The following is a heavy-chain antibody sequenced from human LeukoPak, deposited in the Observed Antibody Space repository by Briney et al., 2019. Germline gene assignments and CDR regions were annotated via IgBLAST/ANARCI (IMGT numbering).Heavy chain of an antibody. Sequence: GGTLRLSCAASGFTFNNYAMNWVRQAPGKGLERVSSISGGGETTYYADSAKGRFTISRDNSQNTLYLQMNSLRAEDTAVYYCARDYADYVGYFFFDYWGQGTLVTVSS. V-gene: IGHV3-23*01. CDR2: ISGGGETT. D-gene: IGHD4-17*01. J-gene: IGHJ4*02. CDR3: ARDYADYVGYFFFDY. CDR1: GFTFNNYA.